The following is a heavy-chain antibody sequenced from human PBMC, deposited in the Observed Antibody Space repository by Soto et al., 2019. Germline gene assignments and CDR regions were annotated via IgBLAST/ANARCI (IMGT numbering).Heavy chain of an antibody. Sequence: QLQLQESGPGLVKPSETLSLTCTVSGGSISSSSYYWGWIRQPPGKGLEWIGSIYYSGSTNYNPSLKSRVTISVDTSKNQFTRKLSSVTAADTAVYYCARLLTPRGINTAVVSSRYFDLWGRGTLVTVSS. CDR3: ARLLTPRGINTAVVSSRYFDL. CDR2: IYYSGST. CDR1: GGSISSSSYY. D-gene: IGHD2-15*01. V-gene: IGHV4-39*01. J-gene: IGHJ2*01.